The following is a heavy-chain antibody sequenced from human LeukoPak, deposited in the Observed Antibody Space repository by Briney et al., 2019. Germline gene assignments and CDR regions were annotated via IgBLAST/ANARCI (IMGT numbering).Heavy chain of an antibody. V-gene: IGHV1-2*02. CDR3: ARVSTSGYRDWLDP. CDR2: TYPKSGGT. CDR1: GYTFADYY. Sequence: ASVKVSCKASGYTFADYYIHWVRQAPGQGLEWMGWTYPKSGGTNSAQKFQGRVTMTRDTSISTAYMELSRLKFDDTAVYYCARVSTSGYRDWLDPWGQGTLVTDSS. D-gene: IGHD3-9*01. J-gene: IGHJ5*02.